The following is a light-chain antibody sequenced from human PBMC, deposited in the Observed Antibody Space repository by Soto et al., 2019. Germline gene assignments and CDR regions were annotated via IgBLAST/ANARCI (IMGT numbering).Light chain of an antibody. Sequence: EVVLTQSPATLSLSPGERATLSCRASQSVRNFLAWYQQKPGQAPRLLIYEASNRAAGIPARFSGSGSGTDFPLTISSLEPEDFGVYYCQQRTNWPRGTFGQGTNLEI. CDR1: QSVRNF. J-gene: IGKJ2*02. CDR3: QQRTNWPRGT. CDR2: EAS. V-gene: IGKV3-11*01.